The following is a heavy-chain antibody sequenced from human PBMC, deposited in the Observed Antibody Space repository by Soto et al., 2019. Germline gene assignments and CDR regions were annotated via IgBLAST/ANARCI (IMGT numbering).Heavy chain of an antibody. CDR1: GYTFTSYY. J-gene: IGHJ4*02. Sequence: QVQLVQSGAEVKKPGASVKVSCKASGYTFTSYYMHWVRQAPGQGLEWMGIINPSGGSTSYAQKFQGRVTMTRDTSTSTVYMELSRLRSEDTAVYYCARPPLAGQHIHYFDYWGQGTLVTVSS. CDR3: ARPPLAGQHIHYFDY. CDR2: INPSGGST. D-gene: IGHD6-13*01. V-gene: IGHV1-46*01.